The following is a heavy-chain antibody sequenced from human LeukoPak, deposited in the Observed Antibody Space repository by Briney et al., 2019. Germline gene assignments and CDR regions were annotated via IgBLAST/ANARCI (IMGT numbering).Heavy chain of an antibody. D-gene: IGHD1-26*01. CDR1: GYTFTGYY. J-gene: IGHJ4*02. V-gene: IGHV1-2*02. CDR3: GIVGAQGYYFDY. Sequence: ASVKVSCKASGYTFTGYYMHWVRQAPGQGLEWMGWINPNSGGTNYAQKCQGRVTMTRDTSSSTAYMELSRLRSDDTAVYYCGIVGAQGYYFDYWGQGTLVTVSS. CDR2: INPNSGGT.